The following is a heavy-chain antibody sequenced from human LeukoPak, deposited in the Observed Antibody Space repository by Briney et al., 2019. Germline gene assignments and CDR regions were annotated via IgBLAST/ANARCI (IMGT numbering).Heavy chain of an antibody. D-gene: IGHD6-13*01. Sequence: ASVKVSCKASGYTFTSYGISWVRQAPGQGLEWMGWISAYNSNTNYAQKFQGRVTMTRNTSISTAYMELSSLRSEDTAVYYCARVAAAGTKGDYWGQGTLVTVSS. CDR2: ISAYNSNT. CDR3: ARVAAAGTKGDY. V-gene: IGHV1-18*01. CDR1: GYTFTSYG. J-gene: IGHJ4*02.